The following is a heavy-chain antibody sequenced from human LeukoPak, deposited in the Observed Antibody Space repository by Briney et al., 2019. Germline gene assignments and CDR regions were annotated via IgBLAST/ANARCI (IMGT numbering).Heavy chain of an antibody. V-gene: IGHV4-39*01. Sequence: SETLSLTCTVFGGSFSSYYWGWIRQPPGKGLEWIGTIYYSGTTYYNPSLKSRVTISIDAAKNQFSLMLTSVTAADTAVYYCARLVPPGGGDCTGSNCHTVYYFDYWGQGTLVTVSS. CDR2: IYYSGTT. CDR1: GGSFSSYY. D-gene: IGHD2-15*01. CDR3: ARLVPPGGGDCTGSNCHTVYYFDY. J-gene: IGHJ4*02.